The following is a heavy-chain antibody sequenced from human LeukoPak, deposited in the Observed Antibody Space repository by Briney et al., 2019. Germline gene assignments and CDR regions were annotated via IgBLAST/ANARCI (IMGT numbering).Heavy chain of an antibody. J-gene: IGHJ4*02. Sequence: SETLSLTCAVSGVSMRSYNWWSWVRQPPGKGLEWSGEIYDIGSTNYNPYLKSRATLSVDKSKNQLSLMLDSVTAADTAVYYCARLISSSWSSVGDDYWGQGTLVTVSS. V-gene: IGHV4-4*02. CDR2: IYDIGST. CDR3: ARLISSSWSSVGDDY. CDR1: GVSMRSYNW. D-gene: IGHD6-13*01.